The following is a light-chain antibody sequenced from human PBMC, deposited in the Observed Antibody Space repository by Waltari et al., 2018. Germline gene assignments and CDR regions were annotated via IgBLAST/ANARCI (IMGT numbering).Light chain of an antibody. J-gene: IGKJ4*01. V-gene: IGKV3-11*01. CDR3: QERSNWPGGA. Sequence: IVLTQSPATLSLSPGDRATLPCRASQNVRTYLAWFQHRPGQAPRLLIYDASNRATDVPARFTGSGSGTDFTLTISSLQPEDFALYYCQERSNWPGGAFGGGTKVEIK. CDR2: DAS. CDR1: QNVRTY.